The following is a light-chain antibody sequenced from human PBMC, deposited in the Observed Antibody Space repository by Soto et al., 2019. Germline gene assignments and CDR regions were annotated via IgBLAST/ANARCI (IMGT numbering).Light chain of an antibody. CDR3: QQSYSTPYT. CDR1: QSISSY. CDR2: ASS. J-gene: IGKJ2*01. V-gene: IGKV1-39*01. Sequence: DIQMTQSPSSLSASVGDRVTITCRASQSISSYLNWYQQKPGKDPKLMIYASSSLQSGVLSRFSGSGSATDFTLTISSLQPEDFATYDCQQSYSTPYTFGQGTKLEIK.